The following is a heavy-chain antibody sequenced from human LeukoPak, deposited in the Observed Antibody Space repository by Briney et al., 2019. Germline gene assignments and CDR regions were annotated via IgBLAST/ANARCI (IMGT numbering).Heavy chain of an antibody. CDR1: GFTVSSDY. CDR3: ALINYYYYGMDV. D-gene: IGHD3-10*01. J-gene: IGHJ6*02. Sequence: GGSLRLSCAASGFTVSSDYMSWVRQAPGKGLEWVSVIYSGGSTYYADSVEGRFTISRDNSKNTLYLQMNSLRAEDTAVYYCALINYYYYGMDVWGQGTTVTVSS. V-gene: IGHV3-53*01. CDR2: IYSGGST.